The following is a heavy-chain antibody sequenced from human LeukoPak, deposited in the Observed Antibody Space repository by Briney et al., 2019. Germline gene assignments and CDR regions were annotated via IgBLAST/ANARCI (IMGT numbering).Heavy chain of an antibody. CDR1: GFSFSRYS. V-gene: IGHV3-48*01. CDR3: ARDYVYAFDY. CDR2: ISGSGNAK. Sequence: GGSLRLSCAASGFSFSRYSMNWVRQAPGKGREWVSYISGSGNAKHYTDSVKGRFTISRDNAKNALYLQMNSLRAEDTAVYFCARDYVYAFDYWGQGTLVTVSS. D-gene: IGHD2/OR15-2a*01. J-gene: IGHJ4*02.